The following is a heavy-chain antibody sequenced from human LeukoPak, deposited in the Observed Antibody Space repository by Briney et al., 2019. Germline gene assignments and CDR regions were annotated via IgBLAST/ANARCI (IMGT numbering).Heavy chain of an antibody. Sequence: PSETLSLTCTVSGGSISSYYWSWIRQPAGKGLEWIGRIYTSGSTNYNPSLKSRVTMSVDTSKNQFSLKLSSVTAADTAVYYCARQYYYGSGSYSFDYWGQGTLVTVSS. J-gene: IGHJ4*02. CDR1: GGSISSYY. CDR3: ARQYYYGSGSYSFDY. D-gene: IGHD3-10*01. V-gene: IGHV4-4*07. CDR2: IYTSGST.